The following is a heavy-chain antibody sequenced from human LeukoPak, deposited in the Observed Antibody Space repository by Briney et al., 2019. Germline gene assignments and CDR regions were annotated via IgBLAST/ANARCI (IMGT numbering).Heavy chain of an antibody. J-gene: IGHJ4*02. CDR1: GGSMNSNNW. CDR3: ATHPRKRGSLAAGLPRSPGPFDF. D-gene: IGHD1-26*01. V-gene: IGHV4-4*02. Sequence: SGTLSLTCAVSGGSMNSNNWWSWVRQPPGKGLEWIGEIYYSGTTNYSPSLNSRVTISIDKSKNQFSLKLTSVTAADTAVYFCATHPRKRGSLAAGLPRSPGPFDFWGQGVLVTVSS. CDR2: IYYSGTT.